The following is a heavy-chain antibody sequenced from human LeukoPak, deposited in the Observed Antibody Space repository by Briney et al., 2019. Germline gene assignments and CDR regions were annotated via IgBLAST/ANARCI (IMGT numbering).Heavy chain of an antibody. J-gene: IGHJ4*02. CDR1: GYTFTGYY. CDR3: ARDLLYSNYGDY. Sequence: ASVKVSCKASGYTFTGYYMHWVRRAPGQGLEWMGWINPNSGGTNYAQKFQGRVTMTRDTSISTAYMELSRLRSDDTAVYYCARDLLYSNYGDYWGQGTLVTVSS. CDR2: INPNSGGT. V-gene: IGHV1-2*02. D-gene: IGHD4-11*01.